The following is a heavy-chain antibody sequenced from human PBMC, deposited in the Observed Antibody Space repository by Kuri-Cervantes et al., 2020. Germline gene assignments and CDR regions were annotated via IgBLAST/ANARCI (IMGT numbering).Heavy chain of an antibody. CDR1: GYTFTSYG. Sequence: ASVKVSCKASGYTFTSYGISWVRQAPGQGLEWMGWISAYNGNTNYAQKLQGRVTMTTDTSTSTAYMELRSLRSDDTAVYYCAADPPPAIVGATTIYYYYYMDVWGKGTTVTVSS. CDR2: ISAYNGNT. D-gene: IGHD1-26*01. V-gene: IGHV1-18*01. CDR3: AADPPPAIVGATTIYYYYYMDV. J-gene: IGHJ6*03.